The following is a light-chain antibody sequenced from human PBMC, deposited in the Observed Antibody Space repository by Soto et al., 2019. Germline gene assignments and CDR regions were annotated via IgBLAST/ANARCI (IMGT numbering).Light chain of an antibody. CDR2: GAS. CDR3: LQDYNYPRT. J-gene: IGKJ1*01. Sequence: AIQMAQSPSSLSASVGDRVTITCRASQGIRSDLGWYQQKPGKAPKLLIYGASTLQSGVRSRFRGSGSGTYFTLTICGLQPEDSATYYCLQDYNYPRTFGQGTKVEI. V-gene: IGKV1-6*01. CDR1: QGIRSD.